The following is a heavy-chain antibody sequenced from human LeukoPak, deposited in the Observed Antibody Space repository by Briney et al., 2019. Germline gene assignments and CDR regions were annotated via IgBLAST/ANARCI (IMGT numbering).Heavy chain of an antibody. J-gene: IGHJ4*02. V-gene: IGHV1-18*01. Sequence: ASVKVSCKASGYTFTSYGISWVRQAPGQGLEWMGWISAYNGNTNYAQKFQGRVTITADESTSTAYMELSSLRSEDTAVYYCARRHGDYGGIDYWGQGTLVTVSS. CDR1: GYTFTSYG. CDR3: ARRHGDYGGIDY. D-gene: IGHD4-17*01. CDR2: ISAYNGNT.